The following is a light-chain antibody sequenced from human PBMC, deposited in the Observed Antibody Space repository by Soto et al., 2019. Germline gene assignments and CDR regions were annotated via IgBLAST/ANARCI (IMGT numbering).Light chain of an antibody. Sequence: QSPLTQPASVSGSPGQSITISRTGTSRDIGVYYYVSWYQQHPGKAPRLLISDVSKRPSGVPDRFSGSKFGNTASLTISGLQAEDEADYFCKSYAGSNTYVFGSGTKVTV. V-gene: IGLV2-14*03. CDR1: SRDIGVYYY. CDR2: DVS. J-gene: IGLJ1*01. CDR3: KSYAGSNTYV.